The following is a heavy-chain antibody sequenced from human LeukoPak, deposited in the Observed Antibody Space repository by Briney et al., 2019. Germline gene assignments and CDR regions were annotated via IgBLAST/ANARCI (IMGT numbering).Heavy chain of an antibody. CDR3: AKTRRPGGNYYFDY. CDR1: GFTFSSYD. Sequence: GGSLRLSCAASGFTFSSYDMSWVRQAPGKGLGWVSIISGSGGSTYYAGSVEGRFTVSRDKSQSTLYLLMSSLRAADTAVYHCAKTRRPGGNYYFDYWGQGTLVTVSS. J-gene: IGHJ4*02. D-gene: IGHD1-7*01. CDR2: ISGSGGST. V-gene: IGHV3-23*01.